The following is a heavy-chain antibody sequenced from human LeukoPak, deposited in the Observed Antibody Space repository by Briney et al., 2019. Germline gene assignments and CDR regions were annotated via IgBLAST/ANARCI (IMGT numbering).Heavy chain of an antibody. J-gene: IGHJ3*02. D-gene: IGHD3-10*01. CDR2: ISAYNGNT. Sequence: SSVKVSCKAYGYTFTSYGISWVRQASGQGLEWMGWISAYNGNTNYAQKLQGRVTMTTDTSTSTAYMELRSLRSDDTAVYYCAGSSSPDYYGSGRSDAFDIWGQGTMVTVSS. CDR1: GYTFTSYG. V-gene: IGHV1-18*01. CDR3: AGSSSPDYYGSGRSDAFDI.